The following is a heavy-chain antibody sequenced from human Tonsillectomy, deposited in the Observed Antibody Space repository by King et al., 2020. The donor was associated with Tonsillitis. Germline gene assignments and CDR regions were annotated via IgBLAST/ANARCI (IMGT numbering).Heavy chain of an antibody. J-gene: IGHJ3*02. CDR2: IYYSGST. D-gene: IGHD3-16*01. CDR1: GGSISSGDYY. V-gene: IGHV4-30-4*01. CDR3: ARDSRSMRGTPLAFDI. Sequence: LQLQESGPGLVKPSQTLSLTCTVSGGSISSGDYYWSWIRQPPGKGLEWIGYIYYSGSTYYNPSLKSRVTISVDTSKNQFSLKLSSVTAADTAVYYCARDSRSMRGTPLAFDIWGQGTIVTVSS.